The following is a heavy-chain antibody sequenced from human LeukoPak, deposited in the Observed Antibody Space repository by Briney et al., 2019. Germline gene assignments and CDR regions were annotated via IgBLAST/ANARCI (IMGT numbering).Heavy chain of an antibody. D-gene: IGHD6-19*01. V-gene: IGHV4-34*01. Sequence: SETLSLTCAVYGGSFSGYYWSWIRQPPGKGLEWIGEINHSGSTNYNPSLKSRVTISVDTSKNQFSLKLSSVTAADTAVYFCARVQWLAPFDYGGQGTLVTVSS. CDR1: GGSFSGYY. J-gene: IGHJ4*02. CDR2: INHSGST. CDR3: ARVQWLAPFDY.